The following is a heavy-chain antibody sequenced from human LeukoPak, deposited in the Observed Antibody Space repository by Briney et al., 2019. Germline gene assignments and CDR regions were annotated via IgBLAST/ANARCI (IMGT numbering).Heavy chain of an antibody. CDR1: GGSISSSSYY. CDR2: IYYSGST. V-gene: IGHV4-39*01. D-gene: IGHD3-10*01. J-gene: IGHJ5*02. Sequence: PSETLSLTCTVSGGSISSSSYYWGWIRRPPGKGLQWIGSIYYSGSTYYNPSLKSRVTISVDTSKNQFSLKLSSVTAADTAVYYCARGITMVRGAFNWFDPWGQGTLVTVSS. CDR3: ARGITMVRGAFNWFDP.